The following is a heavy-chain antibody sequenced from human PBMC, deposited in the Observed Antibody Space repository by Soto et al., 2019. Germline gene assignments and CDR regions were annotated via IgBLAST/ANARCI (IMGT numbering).Heavy chain of an antibody. Sequence: ASVKVSCKASGYTFTGYYMHWVRQAPGQGLEWMGWINPNSGGTNYAQKFQGRATMTRDTSISTAYMELSRLRSDDTAVYYCARVSRGIAVAGDDYWGQGTLVTVSS. CDR1: GYTFTGYY. V-gene: IGHV1-2*02. J-gene: IGHJ4*02. CDR3: ARVSRGIAVAGDDY. CDR2: INPNSGGT. D-gene: IGHD6-19*01.